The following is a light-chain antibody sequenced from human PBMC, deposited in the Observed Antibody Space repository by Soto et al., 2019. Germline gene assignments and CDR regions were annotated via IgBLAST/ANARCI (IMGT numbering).Light chain of an antibody. Sequence: DIQMTQSPSTLSASVGDRVTITCRASQNIDVWLAWYQQKPGEAPNLLIYDASSLESGVPSRFSGSGSGTEFSLTIIGLQPDDFATYYCQQYVSYWSFGQGTKLEIK. J-gene: IGKJ2*03. CDR3: QQYVSYWS. CDR2: DAS. V-gene: IGKV1-5*01. CDR1: QNIDVW.